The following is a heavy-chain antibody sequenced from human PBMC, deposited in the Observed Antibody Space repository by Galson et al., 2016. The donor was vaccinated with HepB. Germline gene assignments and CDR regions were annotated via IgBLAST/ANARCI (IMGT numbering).Heavy chain of an antibody. CDR2: IYSGGTT. CDR1: GFTASSNY. J-gene: IGHJ3*02. Sequence: SLRLSCAASGFTASSNYMSWVRQAPGKGLEWVSVIYSGGTTKYADSVKDRFTISRDNSKNSLYLQMNSLRAEDTAVYYCASCSSWYGRCAFDIWGQGTMVTVSS. V-gene: IGHV3-66*01. CDR3: ASCSSWYGRCAFDI. D-gene: IGHD6-13*01.